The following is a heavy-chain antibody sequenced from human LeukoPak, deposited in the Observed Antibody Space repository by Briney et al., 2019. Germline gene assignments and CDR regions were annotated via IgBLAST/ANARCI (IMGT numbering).Heavy chain of an antibody. CDR1: GCIFSSYA. CDR3: ASALTLFRGVPNLDS. J-gene: IGHJ4*02. Sequence: GGSLRLSCAASGCIFSSYAMNWVRQAPGKGLEWVAGTSFDGGKNHYVASVTGRFPISRDNSKNTLYLQMNSLRPEDTAVYYCASALTLFRGVPNLDSWGQGTQVTVSS. D-gene: IGHD3-10*01. V-gene: IGHV3-30*04. CDR2: TSFDGGKN.